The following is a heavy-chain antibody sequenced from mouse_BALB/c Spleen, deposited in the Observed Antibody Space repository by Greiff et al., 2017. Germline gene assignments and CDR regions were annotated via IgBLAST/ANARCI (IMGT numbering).Heavy chain of an antibody. V-gene: IGHV3-2*02. CDR1: GYSITSDYA. CDR2: ISYSGST. J-gene: IGHJ4*01. CDR3: ARSWAYAMDY. Sequence: EVKLQESGPGLVKPSQSLSLTCTVTGYSITSDYAWIWIRQFPGNKLEWMGYISYSGSTSYNPSLKSRISITRDTSKNQFFLQLNSVTTEDTATYYCARSWAYAMDYWGQGTSVTVSS. D-gene: IGHD4-1*01.